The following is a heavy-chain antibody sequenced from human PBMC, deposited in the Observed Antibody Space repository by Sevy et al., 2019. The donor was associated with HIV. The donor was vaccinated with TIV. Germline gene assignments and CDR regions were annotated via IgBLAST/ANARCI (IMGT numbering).Heavy chain of an antibody. CDR3: ARGGTIFGVGDNNWFDP. V-gene: IGHV4-59*13. J-gene: IGHJ5*02. Sequence: SETLSLTCTVSGGSISSYYWSWIRQPPGKGLEWIGYIYYSGSTNYNPSLKSRVTISVDTSKNQFSLKLSSVTAADTAVYYCARGGTIFGVGDNNWFDPWGQGTLVTVSS. D-gene: IGHD3-3*01. CDR2: IYYSGST. CDR1: GGSISSYY.